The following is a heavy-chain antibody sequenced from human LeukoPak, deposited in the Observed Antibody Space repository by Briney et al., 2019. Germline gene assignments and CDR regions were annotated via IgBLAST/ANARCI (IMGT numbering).Heavy chain of an antibody. D-gene: IGHD5-18*01. CDR3: ARTRAMADFDY. CDR1: GGTFSSYA. Sequence: SVKVSCKASGGTFSSYAISWVRQAPGQGLEWMGRIIPILGIANYAQKFQGRVTITADKSTSTAYMELSSLGSEDTAVYYCARTRAMADFDYWGQGTLVTVSS. J-gene: IGHJ4*02. CDR2: IIPILGIA. V-gene: IGHV1-69*04.